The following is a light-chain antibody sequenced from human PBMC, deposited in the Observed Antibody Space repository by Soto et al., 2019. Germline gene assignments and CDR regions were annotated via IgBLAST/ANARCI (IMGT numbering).Light chain of an antibody. V-gene: IGLV2-14*01. J-gene: IGLJ3*02. CDR2: EVS. CDR1: SSDVGGYNY. Sequence: QSALTQPASVSGSPGQSITLSCTGTSSDVGGYNYVSWYQQHPGKAPKLMIYEVSNRPSGVSNRFSGSKSGNTASLTISGLQAEDEADYYCSSYTTSNTGVFGGGTKLTVL. CDR3: SSYTTSNTGV.